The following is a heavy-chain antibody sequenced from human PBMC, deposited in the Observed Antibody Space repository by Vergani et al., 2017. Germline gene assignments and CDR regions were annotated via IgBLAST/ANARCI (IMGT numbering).Heavy chain of an antibody. J-gene: IGHJ6*02. CDR1: GGSITSGSFY. V-gene: IGHV4-61*02. Sequence: QVQLHESGPGLVKPSQTLSLTCTVSGGSITSGSFYWSWIRQPAGKGLEWIGRIHSSGTTNYNPSLKSRVTLSVDTSKNQFSLKLSSVTAADTAVYYCARVRRDDSSGYYYYYGMDVWGQGTTVTVSS. CDR2: IHSSGTT. D-gene: IGHD3-22*01. CDR3: ARVRRDDSSGYYYYYGMDV.